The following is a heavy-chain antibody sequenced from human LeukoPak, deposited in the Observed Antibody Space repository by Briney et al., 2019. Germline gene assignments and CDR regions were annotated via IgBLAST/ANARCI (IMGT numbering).Heavy chain of an antibody. J-gene: IGHJ3*02. Sequence: GGSLRLSCAASGFTFSSYWTSWVRQAPGKWREWVANIKQDGSEKYYVDSVKGRFTISRDNAKNSLYLQMNCLRAEDTAVYYCAREGLHDAFDIWGQGTMVTVSS. CDR1: GFTFSSYW. V-gene: IGHV3-7*01. D-gene: IGHD3/OR15-3a*01. CDR2: IKQDGSEK. CDR3: AREGLHDAFDI.